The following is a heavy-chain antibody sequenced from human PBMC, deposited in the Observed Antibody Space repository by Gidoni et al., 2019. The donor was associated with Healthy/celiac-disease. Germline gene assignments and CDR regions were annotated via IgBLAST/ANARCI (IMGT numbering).Heavy chain of an antibody. D-gene: IGHD3-3*01. J-gene: IGHJ6*02. Sequence: QVTFRASGPSLVNPTQPPTLTCPFSWFPPSPSGNCVSWIRQPPGKALEWLALIDWDDDKYYSTSLKTRLTISKDTAKNQVVLTMTNMDPVDTATYYCARISTRELRCLEWPYYGMDVWGQGTTVTVSS. CDR2: IDWDDDK. V-gene: IGHV2-70*01. CDR3: ARISTRELRCLEWPYYGMDV. CDR1: WFPPSPSGNC.